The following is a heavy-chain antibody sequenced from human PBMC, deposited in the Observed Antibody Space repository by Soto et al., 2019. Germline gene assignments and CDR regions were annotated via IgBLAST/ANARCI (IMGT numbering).Heavy chain of an antibody. J-gene: IGHJ2*01. CDR2: INHSGST. D-gene: IGHD4-17*01. CDR1: GGSFSGYY. V-gene: IGHV4-34*01. CDR3: AAHLKTTVTAYWYFDL. Sequence: PSETLSLTCAVYGGSFSGYYWSWIRQPPGKGLEWIGEINHSGSTNFNPSLKSRVSISVDTSKKQFSLKLSSVTAADTAVYYCAAHLKTTVTAYWYFDLWGRGTLVTVSS.